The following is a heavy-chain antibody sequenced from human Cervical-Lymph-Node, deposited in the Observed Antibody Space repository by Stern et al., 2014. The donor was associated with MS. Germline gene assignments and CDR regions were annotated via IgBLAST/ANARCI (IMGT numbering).Heavy chain of an antibody. CDR2: IYTSGST. CDR3: ARDCRLRYFDNYGMDV. J-gene: IGHJ6*02. D-gene: IGHD3-9*01. CDR1: GGSISSGSYY. Sequence: VQLVESGPGLVKPSQTLSLTCTVSGGSISSGSYYWSWIRQPAGKGLEWIGRIYTSGSTNYNPSLKSRVTISVDTSKTHFSRKLSFVTAADTAVYYCARDCRLRYFDNYGMDVWGQGTTVTVSS. V-gene: IGHV4-61*02.